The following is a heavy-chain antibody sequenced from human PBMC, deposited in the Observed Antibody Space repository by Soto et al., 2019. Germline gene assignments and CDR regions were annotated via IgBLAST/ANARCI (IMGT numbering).Heavy chain of an antibody. CDR2: LYTEGTT. V-gene: IGHV3-53*01. CDR3: VRPRPSGENYGMDV. J-gene: IGHJ6*02. CDR1: GLTVSHNY. Sequence: GGSLRLSCVASGLTVSHNYMAWVRQAPEMGLEWVSILYTEGTTYYADSVKGRFTVPRDSSKNTLFLQMDSLRAEDTAVYYCVRPRPSGENYGMDVWGQGTTVTVSS. D-gene: IGHD3-16*01.